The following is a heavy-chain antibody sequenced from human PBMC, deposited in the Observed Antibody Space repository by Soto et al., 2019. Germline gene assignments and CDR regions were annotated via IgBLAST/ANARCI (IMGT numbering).Heavy chain of an antibody. Sequence: QVQLVQSGAEERKAGSSVTVSCKASGGTFSSYTISWVRQAPGQGLEWMGGIIPIFGTANYAQKFQGRVTITADESTSTAYMELSSLRSEDTAVYYCARGNHRWLQLWYFDLWGRGTLVTVSS. J-gene: IGHJ2*01. V-gene: IGHV1-69*12. CDR1: GGTFSSYT. CDR3: ARGNHRWLQLWYFDL. D-gene: IGHD5-12*01. CDR2: IIPIFGTA.